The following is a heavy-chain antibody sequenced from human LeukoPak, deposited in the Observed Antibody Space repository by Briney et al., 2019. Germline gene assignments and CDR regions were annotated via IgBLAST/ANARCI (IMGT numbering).Heavy chain of an antibody. CDR2: IKHSGST. CDR3: ARDLALGAFDI. J-gene: IGHJ3*02. V-gene: IGHV4-34*01. CDR1: GGSFSGYY. Sequence: SETLSLTCAVDGGSFSGYYWSWIRQPPGKGLEWIGEIKHSGSTNYNPSLKSRVTISVDTSKNQFSLKLSSVTAADTAVYYCARDLALGAFDIWGQGTMVTVSS.